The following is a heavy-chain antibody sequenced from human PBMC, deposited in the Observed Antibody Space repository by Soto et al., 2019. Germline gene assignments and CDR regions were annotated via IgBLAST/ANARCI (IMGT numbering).Heavy chain of an antibody. J-gene: IGHJ4*02. CDR2: ISGSGGST. D-gene: IGHD3-3*01. CDR3: AKDLLRFLEWLLDY. V-gene: IGHV3-23*01. CDR1: GFTFSSYA. Sequence: GGSLRLSCAASGFTFSSYAMSWVRQAPGKGLEWVSAISGSGGSTYYADSVKGRFTISRDNSKNTLYLQMNSLRAEDTAVYYCAKDLLRFLEWLLDYWGQGTLVTVSS.